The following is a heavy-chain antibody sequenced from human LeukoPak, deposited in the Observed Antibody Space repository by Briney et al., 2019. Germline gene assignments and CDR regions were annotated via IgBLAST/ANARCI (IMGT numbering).Heavy chain of an antibody. V-gene: IGHV3-48*03. Sequence: PGGSLRLSCAASGFTFSSYEMNWVRQAPGKGLEWVSYISSSGSTIYYADSVKGRFTISRDNAKNSLYLQMNSLRAEDTAVYYCARDHVRGYFDYCGQGTLVTVSS. CDR1: GFTFSSYE. J-gene: IGHJ4*02. CDR3: ARDHVRGYFDY. CDR2: ISSSGSTI.